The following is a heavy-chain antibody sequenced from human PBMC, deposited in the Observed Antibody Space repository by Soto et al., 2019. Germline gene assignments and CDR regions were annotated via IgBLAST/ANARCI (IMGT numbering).Heavy chain of an antibody. CDR1: GYTFTGYY. J-gene: IGHJ6*03. CDR2: FDPNNGGT. Sequence: GASVKVSCKASGYTFTGYYMHWVRQAPGQGLEWMGWFDPNNGGTNYAQKFQGRVTMTEDTSTDTAYMELSSLRSEDTAVYYCSASVICTNGVCSNYYYYYMDVWGKGTTVTVSS. D-gene: IGHD2-8*01. CDR3: SASVICTNGVCSNYYYYYMDV. V-gene: IGHV1-2*02.